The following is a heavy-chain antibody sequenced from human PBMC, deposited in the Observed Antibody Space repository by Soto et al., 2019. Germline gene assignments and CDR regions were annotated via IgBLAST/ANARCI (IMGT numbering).Heavy chain of an antibody. CDR1: GFTFSDYY. J-gene: IGHJ4*02. Sequence: QVQLVESGGGLVKPGGSLRLSCAASGFTFSDYYMSWIRQAPGKGLEWVSYISSSSSYTNYADSVKGRFTISKDNAKNSLYLPMNSLRAEDTAVYYCAREVLRGASRWGQGTLVTVSS. V-gene: IGHV3-11*05. D-gene: IGHD3-10*01. CDR2: ISSSSSYT. CDR3: AREVLRGASR.